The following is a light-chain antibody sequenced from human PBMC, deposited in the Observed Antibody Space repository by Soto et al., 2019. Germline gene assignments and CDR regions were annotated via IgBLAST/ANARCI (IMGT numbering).Light chain of an antibody. CDR3: SSYTSSHTYV. J-gene: IGLJ1*01. V-gene: IGLV2-14*01. Sequence: QSALTQPASVSGSPGQSITVSCTGTSSDVGGYNYVSWYQQHPGKAPKLMIYEVSNRPSGVSNRFSGSKSGNTASLTISGLQAEEEADYFCSSYTSSHTYVFGSGTKVTVL. CDR2: EVS. CDR1: SSDVGGYNY.